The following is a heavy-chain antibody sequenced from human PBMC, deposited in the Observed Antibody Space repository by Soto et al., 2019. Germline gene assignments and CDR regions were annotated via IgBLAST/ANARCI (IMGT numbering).Heavy chain of an antibody. D-gene: IGHD6-13*01. V-gene: IGHV3-23*01. CDR3: AKPSRWGAAAGSCWFDP. CDR1: GFTFSSYA. J-gene: IGHJ5*02. CDR2: ISGSGGST. Sequence: PGGSLRLSCAASGFTFSSYAMSWVRQAPGKGLEWVSAISGSGGSTYYADSVKGRFTISRDNSKNTLYLQMNSLRAEDTAVYYCAKPSRWGAAAGSCWFDPWGQGTLVTVSS.